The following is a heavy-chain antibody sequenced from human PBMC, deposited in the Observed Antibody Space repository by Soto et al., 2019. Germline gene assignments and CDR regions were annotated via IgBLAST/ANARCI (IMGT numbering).Heavy chain of an antibody. CDR3: ARHMGLWFGELNYYYYYYMDV. CDR2: IYYSGST. J-gene: IGHJ6*03. V-gene: IGHV4-39*01. CDR1: GGSISSSSYY. D-gene: IGHD3-10*01. Sequence: SETLSLTCTVSGGSISSSSYYWGWIRQPPGKGLEWIGSIYYSGSTYYNPSLKSRFTISVDTSKNQFSLKLSSVTAADTAVYYCARHMGLWFGELNYYYYYYMDVWGKGTTVTVSS.